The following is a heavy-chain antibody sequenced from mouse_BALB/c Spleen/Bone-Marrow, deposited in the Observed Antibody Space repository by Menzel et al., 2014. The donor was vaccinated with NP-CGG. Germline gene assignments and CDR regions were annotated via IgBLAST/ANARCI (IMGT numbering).Heavy chain of an antibody. CDR2: ISGGSSTI. CDR3: ARGVYGYVKYAMDY. D-gene: IGHD1-2*01. J-gene: IGHJ4*01. V-gene: IGHV5-17*02. CDR1: GFTFSSFG. Sequence: EVNLVESGGGLVQPGGSRKLSCAASGFTFSSFGMHWVRQAPEKGLEWAAYISGGSSTIYYADTVKGRFTISRDNPKNTLFLQMTSLRSEVTAMYYCARGVYGYVKYAMDYWGQGTSVTVSS.